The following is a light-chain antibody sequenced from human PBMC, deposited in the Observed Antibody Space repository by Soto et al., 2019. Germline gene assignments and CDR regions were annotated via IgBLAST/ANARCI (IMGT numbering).Light chain of an antibody. CDR3: SSFTSSTTRV. J-gene: IGLJ1*01. Sequence: LTQPASVSGSPGQSITISCTGSSSDIGGYKYVSWYQHLPGKAPKLMIYEVTNRPSGVSNRFSGSKSGNTASLTISGLQPEDEADYYCSSFTSSTTRVFGTGTKATV. CDR2: EVT. V-gene: IGLV2-14*01. CDR1: SSDIGGYKY.